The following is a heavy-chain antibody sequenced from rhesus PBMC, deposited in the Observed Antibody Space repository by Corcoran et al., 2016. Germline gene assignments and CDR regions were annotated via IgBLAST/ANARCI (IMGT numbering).Heavy chain of an antibody. Sequence: QVQLQESGPGVVKPSETLSLTCAVSGYSIRSGYDWSWIPQTPGKGREWIRYIYGSSGSTNSNPSLKNRVNNSKDTAKNQFSLKLSSVTAADTAVYYCARLVITTLDYWGQGVLVTVSS. CDR1: GYSIRSGYD. CDR2: IYGSSGST. V-gene: IGHV4-76*01. J-gene: IGHJ4*01. D-gene: IGHD3-16*01. CDR3: ARLVITTLDY.